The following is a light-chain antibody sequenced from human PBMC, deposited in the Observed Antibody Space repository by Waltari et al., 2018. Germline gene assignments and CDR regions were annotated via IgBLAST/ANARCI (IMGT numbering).Light chain of an antibody. Sequence: DVVMTQSPLSLPVTLGQPASISCRSSQSLVHSDENTYLNWFHQRPGQSPRRLIYKVSTRASGVPDRFSGSGSGTDFTLKISRVEAEDVGFYYCMQGTHWWTFGQGTKVEIK. V-gene: IGKV2-30*02. CDR2: KVS. CDR3: MQGTHWWT. J-gene: IGKJ1*01. CDR1: QSLVHSDENTY.